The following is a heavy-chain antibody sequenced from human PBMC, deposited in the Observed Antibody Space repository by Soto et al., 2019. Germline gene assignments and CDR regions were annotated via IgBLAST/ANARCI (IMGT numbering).Heavy chain of an antibody. CDR2: IIPIFGTA. CDR1: GGTFSSYA. CDR3: ARDPRGYSSSLFRPWHYGMDV. Sequence: SVKVSCKASGGTFSSYAISWVRQAPGQGLEWMGGIIPIFGTANYAQKFQGRVTITADESTSTAYMELSSLRSEDTAVYYCARDPRGYSSSLFRPWHYGMDVSGQGTTVTVSS. V-gene: IGHV1-69*13. J-gene: IGHJ6*02. D-gene: IGHD6-6*01.